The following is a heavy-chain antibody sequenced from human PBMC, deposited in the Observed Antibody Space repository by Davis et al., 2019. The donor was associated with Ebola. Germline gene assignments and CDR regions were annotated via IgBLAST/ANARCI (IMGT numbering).Heavy chain of an antibody. V-gene: IGHV1-18*01. CDR1: GYTFTSHG. Sequence: ASVKVSCKASGYTFTSHGISWVRQAPGQGLEWMGWISAYNGNTNYAQKFQGRVTITTDTSASTVYLDLTSLRSEDTAVFYCARASFGYNSGWYADYWGPGSLVTVSS. J-gene: IGHJ4*02. D-gene: IGHD6-19*01. CDR3: ARASFGYNSGWYADY. CDR2: ISAYNGNT.